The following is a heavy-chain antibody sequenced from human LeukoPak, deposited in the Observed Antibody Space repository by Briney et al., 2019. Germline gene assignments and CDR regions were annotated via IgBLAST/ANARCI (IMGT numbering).Heavy chain of an antibody. V-gene: IGHV3-23*01. D-gene: IGHD6-19*01. Sequence: GGSLRLSCAASGFTFSSYAMSWVRHAPGKRLELVSAISGSGGSTYYADSVKGRFTISRDNSKNTLYLQMNSLRAEDTAVYYCAKDSIAVAGTRVNAFDIWGQGTMVTVSS. CDR1: GFTFSSYA. J-gene: IGHJ3*02. CDR3: AKDSIAVAGTRVNAFDI. CDR2: ISGSGGST.